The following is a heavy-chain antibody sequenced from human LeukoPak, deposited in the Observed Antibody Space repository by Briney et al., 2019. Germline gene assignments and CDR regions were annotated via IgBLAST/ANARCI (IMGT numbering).Heavy chain of an antibody. D-gene: IGHD1-20*01. Sequence: GGSLRLSCAGSGFTFTNAWLDLVRQAPGKGLEWVGRIKSKADGETIDYAATITGRSTISRDDLKNMLYLQMNSLKSEGTAVYYCSALTSRGLSDSWGQGTLVTVSS. CDR2: IKSKADGETI. V-gene: IGHV3-15*07. CDR3: SALTSRGLSDS. J-gene: IGHJ4*02. CDR1: GFTFTNAW.